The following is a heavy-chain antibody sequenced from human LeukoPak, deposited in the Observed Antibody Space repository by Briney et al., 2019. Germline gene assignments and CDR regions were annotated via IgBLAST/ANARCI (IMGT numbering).Heavy chain of an antibody. V-gene: IGHV3-48*03. D-gene: IGHD3-9*01. J-gene: IGHJ6*04. CDR3: ARDPYYDILTGLPPYYYYGMDV. CDR1: GFTFSSYE. Sequence: GGSLRLSCAASGFTFSSYEMNWVRQAPGKGLEWVSYISSSGSTIYYADSVKGRFTISRDNAKNSLYLQMNSLRDEDTAVYYCARDPYYDILTGLPPYYYYGMDVWGKGTTVTVSS. CDR2: ISSSGSTI.